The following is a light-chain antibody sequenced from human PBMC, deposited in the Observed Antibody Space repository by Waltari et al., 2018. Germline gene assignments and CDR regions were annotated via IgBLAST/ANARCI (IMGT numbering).Light chain of an antibody. Sequence: DIVMTQSPDSLAVSLGERATINCKSSQSVLYSSNNKNYLAWYQQKPVQPPKLPIYWASTRESGVPYRFSGSGSETDFTLTISSLQAEDVAVYYCQQYYSKPLTFGGGTKVEIK. CDR2: WAS. CDR3: QQYYSKPLT. J-gene: IGKJ4*01. V-gene: IGKV4-1*01. CDR1: QSVLYSSNNKNY.